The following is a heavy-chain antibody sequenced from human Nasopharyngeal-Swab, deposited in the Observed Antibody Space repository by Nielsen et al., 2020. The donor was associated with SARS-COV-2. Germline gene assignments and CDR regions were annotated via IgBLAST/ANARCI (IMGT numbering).Heavy chain of an antibody. Sequence: SETLSLTCTVSGGSISSSSHYWGWIRQPPGKGLEWIGSIYYSGSTYYNPSLKGRVTISVDTSKNQFSLKLSSVTAADTAVYYCARQDFWSGYCAFDYWGQGTLVTVSS. J-gene: IGHJ4*02. D-gene: IGHD3-3*01. CDR3: ARQDFWSGYCAFDY. CDR1: GGSISSSSHY. CDR2: IYYSGST. V-gene: IGHV4-39*01.